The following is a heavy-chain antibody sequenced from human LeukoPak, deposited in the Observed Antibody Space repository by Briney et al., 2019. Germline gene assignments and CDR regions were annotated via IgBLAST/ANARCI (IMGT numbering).Heavy chain of an antibody. CDR3: ARAVSRYSNFAYYYYYIDV. CDR1: GGSISSYY. Sequence: KTSETLSLTCTVSGGSISSYYWSWIRQPAGKGLEWIGRIYTSGSTNYNPSLKSRVTMSVDTSKNQFSLKLSSVTAADTAVYYCARAVSRYSNFAYYYYYIDVWGKGTTVTVSS. J-gene: IGHJ6*03. CDR2: IYTSGST. D-gene: IGHD4-11*01. V-gene: IGHV4-4*07.